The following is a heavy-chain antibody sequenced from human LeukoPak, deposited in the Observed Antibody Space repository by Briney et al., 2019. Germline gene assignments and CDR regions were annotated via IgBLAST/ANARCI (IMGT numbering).Heavy chain of an antibody. J-gene: IGHJ5*02. CDR1: GYSISSGYY. V-gene: IGHV4-38-2*02. CDR2: IYHSRST. CDR3: ARGGSDIVVVVAATGWFDP. D-gene: IGHD2-15*01. Sequence: SETLSLTCTVSGYSISSGYYWGWIRQPPGKGLEWIGSIYHSRSTYYNPSLKSRVTISVDTSKNQFSLKLSSVTAADTAVYYCARGGSDIVVVVAATGWFDPWGQGTLVTVSS.